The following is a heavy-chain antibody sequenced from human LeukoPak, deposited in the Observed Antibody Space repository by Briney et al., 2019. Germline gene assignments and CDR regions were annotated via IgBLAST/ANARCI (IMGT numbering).Heavy chain of an antibody. J-gene: IGHJ6*03. CDR3: TRGSIAYYYMDV. D-gene: IGHD3-22*01. Sequence: SETLSLTCTVSSRSISSYYWSWIRQPPGKGLEWIGNIYYSGSTNYNPSLKSRVTISVDTSKNQFSLKLSSVTAADTAVYYCTRGSIAYYYMDVWGKGTTVTISS. V-gene: IGHV4-59*01. CDR1: SRSISSYY. CDR2: IYYSGST.